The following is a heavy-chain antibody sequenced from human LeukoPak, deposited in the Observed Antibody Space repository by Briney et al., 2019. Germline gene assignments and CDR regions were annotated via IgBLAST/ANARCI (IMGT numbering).Heavy chain of an antibody. V-gene: IGHV4-4*02. CDR1: GGSIMTTNW. Sequence: PSGTLSLTCDVSGGSIMTTNWWSWVRQPPNKGLEWIGEVHLSGATNYNPSLESRVTMSIDTSKNHLSLELTSVTAADTAMYYCTRESGAFSPFGFWGQGTLVIVSS. CDR3: TRESGAFSPFGF. CDR2: VHLSGAT. J-gene: IGHJ4*02. D-gene: IGHD1-26*01.